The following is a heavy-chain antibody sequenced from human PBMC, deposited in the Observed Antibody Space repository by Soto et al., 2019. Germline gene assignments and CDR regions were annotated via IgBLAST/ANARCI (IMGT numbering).Heavy chain of an antibody. D-gene: IGHD1-1*01. CDR3: ARDTTPSL. CDR2: VYYSGST. V-gene: IGHV4-59*01. J-gene: IGHJ4*02. CDR1: GASISSYY. Sequence: SETLSLTCTVSGASISSYYWSWIRQPPGKGLEWIGYVYYSGSTNYNPSLKSRVIISVDTSKNQFSLKLSSVTAADTAMYYCARDTTPSLWGQGTLVTVSS.